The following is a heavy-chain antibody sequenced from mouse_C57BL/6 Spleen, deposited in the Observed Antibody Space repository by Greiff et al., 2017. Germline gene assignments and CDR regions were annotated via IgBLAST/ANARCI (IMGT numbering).Heavy chain of an antibody. Sequence: VQLQQSGPELVKPGASVKISCKASGYAFSSSWMNWVKQRPGKGLEWIGRIYPGDGDTNYNGKFKGKATLTADKSSSTAYMQLSSLTSEDSAVYFCARFRDYGSRGYFDVWGTGTTVTVSS. CDR1: GYAFSSSW. CDR2: IYPGDGDT. V-gene: IGHV1-82*01. D-gene: IGHD1-1*01. CDR3: ARFRDYGSRGYFDV. J-gene: IGHJ1*03.